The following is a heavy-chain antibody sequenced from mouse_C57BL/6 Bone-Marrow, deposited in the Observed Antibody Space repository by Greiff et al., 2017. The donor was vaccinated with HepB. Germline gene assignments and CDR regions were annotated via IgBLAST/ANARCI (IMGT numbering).Heavy chain of an antibody. CDR2: ISSGSSTI. V-gene: IGHV5-17*01. CDR1: GFTFSDYG. D-gene: IGHD2-4*01. Sequence: DVMLVESGGGLVKPGGSLKLSCAASGFTFSDYGMHWVRQAPEKGLEWVAYISSGSSTIYYADTVKGRFTISRDNAKNTLLLQMTSLRSEDTAMYYCATTMIRRAWFAYWGQGTLVTVSA. CDR3: ATTMIRRAWFAY. J-gene: IGHJ3*01.